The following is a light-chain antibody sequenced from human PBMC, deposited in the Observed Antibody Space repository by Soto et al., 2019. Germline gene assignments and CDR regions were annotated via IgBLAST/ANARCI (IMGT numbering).Light chain of an antibody. CDR3: QQYSSLWT. CDR2: GAS. V-gene: IGKV3-20*01. Sequence: IVFTQSPATLSLSPGERATLSCRASQSVSSSYLAWYQQKPGQAPRLLIYGASSRATGIPDRFSGSGSGTDFTLSISRLEPEDFAVYYCQQYSSLWTFGQGTKVDIK. J-gene: IGKJ1*01. CDR1: QSVSSSY.